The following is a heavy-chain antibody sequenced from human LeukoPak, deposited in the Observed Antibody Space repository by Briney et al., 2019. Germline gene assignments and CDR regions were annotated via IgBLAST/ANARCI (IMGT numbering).Heavy chain of an antibody. CDR1: GYTFTDYY. V-gene: IGHV1-2*02. CDR2: INLNDGDT. D-gene: IGHD2-2*01. CDR3: ARANFLYCSSSTCLFDY. J-gene: IGHJ4*02. Sequence: ASVKVSCKASGYTFTDYYMHWVRQAPGQGFEWMGWINLNDGDTNYAQKFQGRVTMTRDTSISTAHMEVSRLRSDDTAVYYCARANFLYCSSSTCLFDYWGQGTLVTVSS.